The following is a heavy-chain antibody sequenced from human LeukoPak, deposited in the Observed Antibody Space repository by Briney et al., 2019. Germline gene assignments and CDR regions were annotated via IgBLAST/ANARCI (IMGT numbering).Heavy chain of an antibody. CDR3: ARVGSSSSFGY. D-gene: IGHD6-6*01. V-gene: IGHV4-30-2*01. Sequence: SQTLSLTCTVSGGSITSGGYSWSWIRQPPGEGLEWIGYIYQSEITNYNPSLKSRVTISVDRSKNQFSLKLTSVTAADTAVYYCARVGSSSSFGYWGQGTLVTVSS. J-gene: IGHJ4*02. CDR2: IYQSEIT. CDR1: GGSITSGGYS.